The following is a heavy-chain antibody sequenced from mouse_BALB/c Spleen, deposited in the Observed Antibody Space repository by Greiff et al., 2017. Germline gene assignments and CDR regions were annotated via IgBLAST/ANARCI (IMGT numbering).Heavy chain of an antibody. Sequence: VQLQQSGAELVKPGASVKLSCTASGFNIKDTYMHWVKQRPEQGLEWIGRIDPANGNTKYDPKFQGKATITADTSSNTAYLQLSSLTSEDTAVYYCATGYAMDYWGQGTSVTVAS. V-gene: IGHV14-3*02. CDR2: IDPANGNT. CDR3: ATGYAMDY. J-gene: IGHJ4*01. CDR1: GFNIKDTY.